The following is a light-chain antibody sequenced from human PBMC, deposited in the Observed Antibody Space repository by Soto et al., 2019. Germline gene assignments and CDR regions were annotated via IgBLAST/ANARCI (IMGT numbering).Light chain of an antibody. Sequence: PGERVTLSCRASQRVSGSYLIWYQQKRGQAPRLLTYGASTRATSIPARFSGSGSGTDFTLTIGSLQPEDFALYYCQQDSNSWTFGQGTTVEI. CDR2: GAS. CDR3: QQDSNSWT. V-gene: IGKV3D-7*01. CDR1: QRVSGSY. J-gene: IGKJ1*01.